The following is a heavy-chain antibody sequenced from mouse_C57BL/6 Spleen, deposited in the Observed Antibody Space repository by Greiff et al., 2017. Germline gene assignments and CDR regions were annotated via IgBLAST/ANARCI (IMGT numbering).Heavy chain of an antibody. J-gene: IGHJ1*03. D-gene: IGHD2-4*01. CDR1: GYAFSSYW. Sequence: VQLQESGAELVKPGASVKISCKASGYAFSSYWMHWVKQRPGKGLEWIGQIYPGDGDTNYNGKFKGKATLTADTSSSTAYMQLSSLTTEDSAVYFGERTYDDCGTYWYFDVWGTGTTVTVSS. V-gene: IGHV1-80*01. CDR2: IYPGDGDT. CDR3: ERTYDDCGTYWYFDV.